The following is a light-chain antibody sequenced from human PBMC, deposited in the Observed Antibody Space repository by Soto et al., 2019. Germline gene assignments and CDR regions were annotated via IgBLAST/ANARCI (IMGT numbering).Light chain of an antibody. J-gene: IGKJ5*01. CDR3: QQYGSSPLIS. V-gene: IGKV3-20*01. CDR2: GAS. CDR1: QSVGTTY. Sequence: EIVMSQSPVTLSVSPGERATLSCRASQSVGTTYLAWYQQKPGQAPRLLIYGASSRATGIPDRFSGSGAGTDFTLTISRLEPEDFAVYYCQQYGSSPLISFGQGTRLAIK.